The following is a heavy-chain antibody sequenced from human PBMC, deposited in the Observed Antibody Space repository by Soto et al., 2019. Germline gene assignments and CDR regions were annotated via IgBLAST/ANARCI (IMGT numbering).Heavy chain of an antibody. J-gene: IGHJ6*02. CDR1: GVNFIDYT. CDR2: ITDDRNKR. V-gene: IGHV3-30-3*01. CDR3: ARDVKDVRVGAPSGGDV. D-gene: IGHD1-26*01. Sequence: VGSLRLSCETDGVNFIDYTMHWVRQAQGKGLEWVAIITDDRNKRYYTDSVKGRFTVSRDDSKSTLYLQMNSLRPEDTAMYYCARDVKDVRVGAPSGGDVWGQGTTVTVSS.